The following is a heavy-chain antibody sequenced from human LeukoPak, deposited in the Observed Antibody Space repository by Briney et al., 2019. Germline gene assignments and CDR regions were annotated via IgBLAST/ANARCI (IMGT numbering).Heavy chain of an antibody. Sequence: ASVKVSCKASGYTFTKYAMHWVRQAPGQTLEWMAWINAGNGNTKYSQKFQGRVTITRDTSASIAYMELSSLRSEDTAVYYCAREACSSTRCYDSAFDIWGQGTMVTVSS. V-gene: IGHV1-3*01. D-gene: IGHD2-2*01. CDR1: GYTFTKYA. J-gene: IGHJ3*02. CDR3: AREACSSTRCYDSAFDI. CDR2: INAGNGNT.